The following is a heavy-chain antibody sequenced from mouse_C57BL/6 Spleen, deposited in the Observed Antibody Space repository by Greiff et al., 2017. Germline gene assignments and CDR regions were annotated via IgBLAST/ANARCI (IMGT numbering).Heavy chain of an antibody. CDR1: GYFLTRGYF. J-gene: IGHJ2*01. V-gene: IGHV3-6*01. Sequence: VQLKESGPVLVKHSQSLSLPCSFTGYFLTRGYFWDWVRPFPRNKLEWMGYISYDGSNNYNPSLKNRISITRDTSKNQFFLKLNSVTTEDTATYYCARVGLQDFDYWGQGTTLTVSS. CDR3: ARVGLQDFDY. CDR2: ISYDGSN. D-gene: IGHD2-4*01.